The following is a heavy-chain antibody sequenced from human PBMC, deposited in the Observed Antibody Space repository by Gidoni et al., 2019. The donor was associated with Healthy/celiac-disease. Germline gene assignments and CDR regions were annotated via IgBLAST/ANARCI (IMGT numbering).Heavy chain of an antibody. J-gene: IGHJ5*02. D-gene: IGHD6-19*01. Sequence: QVTLKESGPVLLQPTETLTLPCTVSGFSLSNARMGVSWIRQPPGKALEWLAHIFSNDEKSYSTSLKSRLTISKDTSKSQVVLTMTNMDPVDTATYYCARMRPYSSGGLWWFDPWGQGTLVTVSS. CDR1: GFSLSNARMG. CDR2: IFSNDEK. V-gene: IGHV2-26*01. CDR3: ARMRPYSSGGLWWFDP.